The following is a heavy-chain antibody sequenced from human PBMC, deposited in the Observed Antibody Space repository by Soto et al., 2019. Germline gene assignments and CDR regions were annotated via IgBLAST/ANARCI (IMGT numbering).Heavy chain of an antibody. V-gene: IGHV4-30-4*01. CDR1: GGSISSGDYY. CDR3: ARALKEYYYDSSPYYYFDY. Sequence: SEPLSITCTVSGGSISSGDYYWNWILQPPGKDLEFIVYIYYSGSAYYNPSLKSRVTISVDTSKNQFSLKLSSVTAADTAVYYCARALKEYYYDSSPYYYFDYWGQGTLVTVSS. D-gene: IGHD3-22*01. CDR2: IYYSGSA. J-gene: IGHJ4*02.